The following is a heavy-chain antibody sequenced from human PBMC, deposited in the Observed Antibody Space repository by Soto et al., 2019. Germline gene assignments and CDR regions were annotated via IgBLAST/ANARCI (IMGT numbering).Heavy chain of an antibody. CDR1: GFTFSSYG. CDR3: AKSEGNYYDSSGYQDY. D-gene: IGHD3-22*01. Sequence: GGSLRLSCAASGFTFSSYGMHWVRQAPGKGLEWVAVISYDGSNKYYADSVKGRFTISRDNSRNTLYLQMNSLRAEDTAVYYCAKSEGNYYDSSGYQDYWGQGTLVTVSS. V-gene: IGHV3-30*18. CDR2: ISYDGSNK. J-gene: IGHJ4*02.